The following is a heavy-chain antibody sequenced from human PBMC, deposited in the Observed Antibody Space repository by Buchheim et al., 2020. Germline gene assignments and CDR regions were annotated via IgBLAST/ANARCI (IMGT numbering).Heavy chain of an antibody. CDR1: GFTFSSYS. Sequence: EVQLVESGGGLVQPGGSLRLSCAASGFTFSSYSMNWVRQAPGKGLEWVSYISSCSSTIYYADSVQGRFTISRDNAKNSLYLQMNGLRAEDTAVYYCARDFASSGSDFDYWGQGTL. D-gene: IGHD3-22*01. J-gene: IGHJ4*02. CDR2: ISSCSSTI. CDR3: ARDFASSGSDFDY. V-gene: IGHV3-48*01.